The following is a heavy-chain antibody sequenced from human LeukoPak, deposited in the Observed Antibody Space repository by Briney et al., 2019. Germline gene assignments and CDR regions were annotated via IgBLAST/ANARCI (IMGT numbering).Heavy chain of an antibody. J-gene: IGHJ3*02. V-gene: IGHV1-8*01. D-gene: IGHD4-17*01. CDR3: ASSDDYGSNEDAFDI. CDR2: MNPNSGNT. Sequence: ASVKVSCKASGYTFISYDINWVRQASGQGLEWMGWMNPNSGNTGYAQKFQGRVTMTRNTSISTAYMELSSLRSEDTAVYYCASSDDYGSNEDAFDIWGQGTMVTVSS. CDR1: GYTFISYD.